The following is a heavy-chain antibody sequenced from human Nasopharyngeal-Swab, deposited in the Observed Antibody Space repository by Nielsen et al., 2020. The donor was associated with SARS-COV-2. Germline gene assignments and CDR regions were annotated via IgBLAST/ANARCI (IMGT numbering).Heavy chain of an antibody. CDR1: GDSISYSTFY. D-gene: IGHD5-24*01. CDR2: INHNERT. CDR3: ARAGRVGDAYTGLDV. Sequence: LETLSLTCTVSGDSISYSTFYWGWIRQAPGKGLEWIGEINHNERTNYNPSLKSRIAMLVDTSNNQVSLKVSSVSAGDTAVYYCARAGRVGDAYTGLDVWGQGTTVTVSS. J-gene: IGHJ6*02. V-gene: IGHV4-39*07.